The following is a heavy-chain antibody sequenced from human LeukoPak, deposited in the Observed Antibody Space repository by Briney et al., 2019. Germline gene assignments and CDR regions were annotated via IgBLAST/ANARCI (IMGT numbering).Heavy chain of an antibody. D-gene: IGHD1-26*01. V-gene: IGHV4-59*01. CDR2: IYYSGST. Sequence: TPSETLSLTCTVSGGSISSYYWSWIRQPPGKGLEWIGYIYYSGSTNYNPSLKSRVTISVDTSKNQFSLKLSSVTAADTAVYYCARGSGSYYAVDYWGQGTLVTVSS. J-gene: IGHJ4*02. CDR1: GGSISSYY. CDR3: ARGSGSYYAVDY.